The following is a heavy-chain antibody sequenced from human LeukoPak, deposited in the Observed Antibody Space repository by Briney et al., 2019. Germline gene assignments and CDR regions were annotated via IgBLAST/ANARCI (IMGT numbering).Heavy chain of an antibody. D-gene: IGHD3-22*01. CDR2: IIPIFGTA. V-gene: IGHV1-69*13. CDR1: GGTFSSYA. J-gene: IGHJ4*02. Sequence: ASVKVSCKASGGTFSSYAISWVRQAPGQGLEWMGGIIPIFGTANYAQKFQGRVTITADESTSTAYMELSSLRSENTAVYYCARTNYDSSGYYWDRYFDYWGQGTLVTVSS. CDR3: ARTNYDSSGYYWDRYFDY.